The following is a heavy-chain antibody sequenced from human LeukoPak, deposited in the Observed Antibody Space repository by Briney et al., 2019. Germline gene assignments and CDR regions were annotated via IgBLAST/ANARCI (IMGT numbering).Heavy chain of an antibody. J-gene: IGHJ4*02. CDR1: GFTFDDYA. CDR3: ARVKGSGYRNSIDY. V-gene: IGHV3-20*04. Sequence: GGSLRLSCAASGFTFDDYAMNWVRQAPGKGLEWVSGINWNGGSTYYGDSVKGRFTISRDNAKNSLCLQMNSLRAEDTALYYCARVKGSGYRNSIDYWGQGTPVTVSS. CDR2: INWNGGST. D-gene: IGHD3-3*01.